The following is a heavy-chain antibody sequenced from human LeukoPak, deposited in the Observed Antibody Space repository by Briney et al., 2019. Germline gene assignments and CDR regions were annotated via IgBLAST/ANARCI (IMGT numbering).Heavy chain of an antibody. CDR2: ISAYNGNT. Sequence: GASVKVSCKASGYTFTSYGISWVRQAPGQGLEWMGWISAYNGNTNYAQKLQGRVTMTTDTSTSTAYMELRGLRSDDTAVYYCARADYYDSSGYSDYWGQGTLVTVSS. CDR3: ARADYYDSSGYSDY. D-gene: IGHD3-22*01. V-gene: IGHV1-18*01. J-gene: IGHJ4*02. CDR1: GYTFTSYG.